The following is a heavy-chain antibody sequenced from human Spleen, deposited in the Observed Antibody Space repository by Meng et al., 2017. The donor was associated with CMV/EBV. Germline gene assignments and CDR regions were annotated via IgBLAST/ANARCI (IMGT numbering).Heavy chain of an antibody. CDR2: IYPGDSDT. J-gene: IGHJ4*02. CDR3: ARVAGGVATRDFDY. D-gene: IGHD3-16*01. CDR1: GYSFTNYW. Sequence: GSGYSFTNYWIGWVRQKAGKGLEWMGIIYPGDSDTRYSPSFQGQVTISADKSISTAYLQWSSLKASDTAMYYCARVAGGVATRDFDYWGQGTLVTVSS. V-gene: IGHV5-51*01.